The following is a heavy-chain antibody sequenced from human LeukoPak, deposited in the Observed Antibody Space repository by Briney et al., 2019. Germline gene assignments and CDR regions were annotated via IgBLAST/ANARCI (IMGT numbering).Heavy chain of an antibody. CDR3: ARNKGVPAAKYYYYYYMDV. V-gene: IGHV4-34*01. J-gene: IGHJ6*03. D-gene: IGHD2-2*01. CDR1: GVSFSGYY. Sequence: SETLSLTCAVYGVSFSGYYWSWVRQPPGKGLEWVGEINHSGSTNYKPSLKSRVTISVDTSKNQFSLKLSSVTAADTAVYYCARNKGVPAAKYYYYYYMDVWGKGTTVTVSS. CDR2: INHSGST.